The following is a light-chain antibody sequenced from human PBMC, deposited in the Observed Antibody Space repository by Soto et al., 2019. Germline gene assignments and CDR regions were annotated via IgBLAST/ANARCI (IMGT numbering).Light chain of an antibody. CDR3: SSYAGSFSVV. J-gene: IGLJ2*01. V-gene: IGLV2-8*01. CDR1: SSDIGGYNY. CDR2: QVT. Sequence: QSALTQPPSASGSPGQSVTISCTGTSSDIGGYNYVSWYQQHPGKVPKLIIYQVTKRPSGVPGRFSGSKSGNTASLTVSGLQAEDEAAYYCSSYAGSFSVVFGGGTQLTVL.